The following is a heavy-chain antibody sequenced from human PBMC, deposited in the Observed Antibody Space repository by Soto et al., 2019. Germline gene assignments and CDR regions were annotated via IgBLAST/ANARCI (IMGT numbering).Heavy chain of an antibody. CDR1: GFMFSRYA. D-gene: IGHD3-3*01. J-gene: IGHJ1*01. CDR2: ISKDGSVN. Sequence: QVQLVESGGRVVQPGGSLRLSCAASGFMFSRYAIHWVRQAPGKGLGWVAVISKDGSVNYYADSVRGRFSISRDKSKNTVYLEMNGMRDDDTVVFYCARSRSGAVPDSFGYWGQGTLVTVSS. V-gene: IGHV3-30-3*01. CDR3: ARSRSGAVPDSFGY.